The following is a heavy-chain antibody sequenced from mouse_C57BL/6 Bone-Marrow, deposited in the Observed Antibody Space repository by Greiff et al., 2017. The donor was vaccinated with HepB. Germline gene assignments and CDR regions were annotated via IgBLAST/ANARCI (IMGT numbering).Heavy chain of an antibody. CDR3: ARWGSSTYGYFDV. CDR2: IYPGDGDT. J-gene: IGHJ1*03. V-gene: IGHV1-80*01. CDR1: GYAFSSYW. Sequence: QVQLQQSGAELVKPGASVKISCKASGYAFSSYWMNWVKQRPGKGLEWIGQIYPGDGDTNYNGKFKGKATLTADKSSSTAYMQLCSLTSEDSAVYFCARWGSSTYGYFDVWGKGTTVTVSS. D-gene: IGHD1-1*01.